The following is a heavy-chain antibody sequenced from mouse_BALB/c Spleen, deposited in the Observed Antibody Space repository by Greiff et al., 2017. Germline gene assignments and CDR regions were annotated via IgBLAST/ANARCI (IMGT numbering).Heavy chain of an antibody. CDR3: AREGPRYFDV. Sequence: DVQLVESGGGLVQPGGSRKLSCAASGFTFSSFGMHWVRQAPEKGLEWVAYISSGSSTIYYADTAKGRFTISRDNPKNTLFLQMTSLRSEDTAMYYCAREGPRYFDVWGAGTTVTVSS. J-gene: IGHJ1*01. V-gene: IGHV5-17*02. CDR2: ISSGSSTI. CDR1: GFTFSSFG.